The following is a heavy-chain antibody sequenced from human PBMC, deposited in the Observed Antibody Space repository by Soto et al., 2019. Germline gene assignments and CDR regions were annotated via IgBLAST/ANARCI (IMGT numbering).Heavy chain of an antibody. J-gene: IGHJ6*02. Sequence: SVKVSCKASGGTFSSYAISWVRQAPGQGLEWMGRIITFIGTANYAQKFQGRVTITADESTSTAYMELTSLRSEDTAVYYCARVVMTTVPASYYQYGVDVWGQGTTVTVSS. CDR3: ARVVMTTVPASYYQYGVDV. D-gene: IGHD4-4*01. CDR2: IITFIGTA. CDR1: GGTFSSYA. V-gene: IGHV1-69*11.